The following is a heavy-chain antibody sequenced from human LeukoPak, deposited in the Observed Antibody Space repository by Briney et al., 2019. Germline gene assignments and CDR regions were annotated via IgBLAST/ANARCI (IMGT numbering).Heavy chain of an antibody. Sequence: SETLSLTCAVYGGSFSGYYWSWIRQPPGKGLEWIGEINHSGSTNYNPSLKSRGTISVDTSKNLFSLKLSSVTAADTAVYYCARGLRRRGSGSYYNVLVWFDPWGQGTLVTVSS. D-gene: IGHD3-10*01. CDR3: ARGLRRRGSGSYYNVLVWFDP. CDR1: GGSFSGYY. J-gene: IGHJ5*02. V-gene: IGHV4-34*01. CDR2: INHSGST.